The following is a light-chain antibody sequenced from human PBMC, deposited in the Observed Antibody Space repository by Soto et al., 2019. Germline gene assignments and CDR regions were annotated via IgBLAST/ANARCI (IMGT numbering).Light chain of an antibody. V-gene: IGKV1-6*01. Sequence: AIQMTQSPSSLSASVGDRVTITCRASQGIRNDLGWFQQKPGKAPKLLIYGASNLQSGVPSRFSGSGSGTEFTLTISNLQPDDFATYYCQQYDNYPLTFGGGTKVDIK. CDR3: QQYDNYPLT. J-gene: IGKJ4*01. CDR1: QGIRND. CDR2: GAS.